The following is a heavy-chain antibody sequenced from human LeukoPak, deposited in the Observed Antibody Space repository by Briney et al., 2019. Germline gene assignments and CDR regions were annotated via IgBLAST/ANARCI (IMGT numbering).Heavy chain of an antibody. D-gene: IGHD3-22*01. J-gene: IGHJ4*02. CDR1: GGSISSGGYY. Sequence: SETLSLTCTVSGGSISSGGYYWSWIRQHPGKGLEWIGYIYYSGSTYYNPSLKSRVTISVDTSKNQFSLKLSSVTAADTAVYYCARAGYYYDSSGYYKSPLFDYWGQGTLVTVSS. CDR2: IYYSGST. V-gene: IGHV4-31*03. CDR3: ARAGYYYDSSGYYKSPLFDY.